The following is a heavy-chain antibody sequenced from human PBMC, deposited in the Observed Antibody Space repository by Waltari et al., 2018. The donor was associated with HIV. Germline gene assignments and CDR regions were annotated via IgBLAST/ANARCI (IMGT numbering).Heavy chain of an antibody. CDR3: VRDDPGYVAIDY. CDR2: LRRDTYEA. CDR1: GFAFRRFT. Sequence: LVQSGGGEVQEGGSLVLSCSGSGFAFRRFTLNWARQTPRRGLEWVASLRRDTYEANYLASVRGRFIISRDNTKSSAYLEMSSLRVEDTATYYCVRDDPGYVAIDYWGQGSQVVVS. J-gene: IGHJ4*02. D-gene: IGHD2-15*01. V-gene: IGHV3-7*03.